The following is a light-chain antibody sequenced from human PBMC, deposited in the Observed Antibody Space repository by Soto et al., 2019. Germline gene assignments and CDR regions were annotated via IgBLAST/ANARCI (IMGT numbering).Light chain of an antibody. J-gene: IGKJ4*01. Sequence: DIQITQSPSTLSASVGDRVPLTCRASQGIGSYLAWYQQKPGEAPKLLIFAASTLQSGVPSRFSGSGSGTDFTLTISSLQAEDFATYYCQQLSTYPSTFGGGTKVDIK. CDR2: AAS. CDR3: QQLSTYPST. CDR1: QGIGSY. V-gene: IGKV1-9*01.